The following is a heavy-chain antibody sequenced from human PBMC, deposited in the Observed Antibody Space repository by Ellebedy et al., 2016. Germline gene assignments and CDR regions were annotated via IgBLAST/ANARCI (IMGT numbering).Heavy chain of an antibody. Sequence: GSLRLXCTVSGGSISSSSYYWGWIRQPPGKGLEWIGSIYYSGSTYYNPSLKSRVTISVDTSKNQFSLKLSSVTAADTAVYYCARASARTIWFDPWGQGTLVTVSS. V-gene: IGHV4-39*07. J-gene: IGHJ5*02. CDR2: IYYSGST. CDR1: GGSISSSSYY. CDR3: ARASARTIWFDP. D-gene: IGHD1-14*01.